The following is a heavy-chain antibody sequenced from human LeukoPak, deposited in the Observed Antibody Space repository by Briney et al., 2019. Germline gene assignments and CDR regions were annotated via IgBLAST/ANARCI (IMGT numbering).Heavy chain of an antibody. Sequence: GESLKISCKGSGYSFTRYWISWVRQMPGQGLEWMGNFDPSDSYSNYSPSFQGHVIMSADKSISTAFLQWRSLKASDTAMYYCARHFGYYGLGSFHVDYWGQGTQVTVSS. CDR1: GYSFTRYW. D-gene: IGHD3-10*01. J-gene: IGHJ4*02. CDR2: FDPSDSYS. V-gene: IGHV5-10-1*01. CDR3: ARHFGYYGLGSFHVDY.